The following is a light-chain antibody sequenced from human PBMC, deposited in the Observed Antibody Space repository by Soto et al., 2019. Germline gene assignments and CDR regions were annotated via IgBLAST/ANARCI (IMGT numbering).Light chain of an antibody. CDR1: SSDVGGYNY. Sequence: QSALTQPASVSGSPGQTITISCTGSSSDVGGYNYVSWYQQHPGKAPKLMIYEVNNRPSGVPDRFSGSKSGNTASLTVSGLQAEDEADYYCSSFAGSPVVFGGGTKVTVL. CDR2: EVN. V-gene: IGLV2-8*01. CDR3: SSFAGSPVV. J-gene: IGLJ2*01.